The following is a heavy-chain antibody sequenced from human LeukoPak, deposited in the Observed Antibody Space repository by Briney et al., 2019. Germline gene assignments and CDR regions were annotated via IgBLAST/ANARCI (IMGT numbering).Heavy chain of an antibody. CDR3: ARLGSTGYYFDI. CDR1: GFTFSTYE. D-gene: IGHD7-27*01. CDR2: ISRSGSTI. Sequence: GGSLRLSCAASGFTFSTYEMNWVRQAPGKGLEWVSYISRSGSTIFYADSLKGRFTISRDNAKNSLYLQMNGLRVEDTAVYYCARLGSTGYYFDIWGRGTLVTVSS. J-gene: IGHJ2*01. V-gene: IGHV3-48*03.